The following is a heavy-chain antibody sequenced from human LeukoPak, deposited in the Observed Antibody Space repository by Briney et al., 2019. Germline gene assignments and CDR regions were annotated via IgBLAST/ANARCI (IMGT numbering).Heavy chain of an antibody. J-gene: IGHJ4*02. V-gene: IGHV3-33*01. CDR3: ARERGSGWFFDY. D-gene: IGHD6-19*01. Sequence: PGGSLRLSCAASGFTFSSYGMHWVRQAPGKGLEWVAVIWYDGSNKYYADSVKGRFTISRDNSKNTLYLQMNSLRAEDTAVYYCARERGSGWFFDYWGQGTLVTVSS. CDR2: IWYDGSNK. CDR1: GFTFSSYG.